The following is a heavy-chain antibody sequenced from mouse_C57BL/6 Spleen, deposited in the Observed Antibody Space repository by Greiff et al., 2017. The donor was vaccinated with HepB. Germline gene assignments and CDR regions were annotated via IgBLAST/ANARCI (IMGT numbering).Heavy chain of an antibody. V-gene: IGHV14-4*01. CDR3: TTYYGSSYGFAY. CDR1: GYTFTDYE. J-gene: IGHJ3*01. CDR2: IDPENGDT. Sequence: VQLKESGAELVRPGASVTLSCKASGYTFTDYEMHWVKQRPEQGLEWIGWIDPENGDTESASKFQGKATITADTSSNTAYLQLSSLTSEDTAVYYCTTYYGSSYGFAYWGQGTLVTVSA. D-gene: IGHD1-1*01.